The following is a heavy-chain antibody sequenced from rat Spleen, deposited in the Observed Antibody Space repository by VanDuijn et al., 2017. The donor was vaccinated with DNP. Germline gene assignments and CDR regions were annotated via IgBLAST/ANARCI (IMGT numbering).Heavy chain of an antibody. V-gene: IGHV2-43*01. D-gene: IGHD1-8*01. Sequence: QVQLKESGPGLVQPSQTLSLTCTVSGFSLTSYHVSWVRQPPGKGLEWMGIIWTGGTTAYNSLLKSRLSITRDTSKSQVFLKKNNLQTEDTATYYCARGPSTYYVMDAWGQGASVTVSS. CDR2: IWTGGTT. CDR1: GFSLTSYH. CDR3: ARGPSTYYVMDA. J-gene: IGHJ4*01.